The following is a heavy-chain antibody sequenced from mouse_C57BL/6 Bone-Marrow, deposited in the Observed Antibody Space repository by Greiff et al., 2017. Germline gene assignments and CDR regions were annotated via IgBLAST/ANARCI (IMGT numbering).Heavy chain of an antibody. J-gene: IGHJ1*03. Sequence: VQRVESGPGLVQPSQSLSITCTVSGFSLTSSGVHWVRQSPGKGLEWLGVIWSGGSTDYNAAFISRLSISKDNSKSQVFFKMNSLQADDTAIYYCARKGDYDGSYWYFDVWGTGTTVTVSS. CDR3: ARKGDYDGSYWYFDV. D-gene: IGHD1-1*01. CDR2: IWSGGST. CDR1: GFSLTSSG. V-gene: IGHV2-2*01.